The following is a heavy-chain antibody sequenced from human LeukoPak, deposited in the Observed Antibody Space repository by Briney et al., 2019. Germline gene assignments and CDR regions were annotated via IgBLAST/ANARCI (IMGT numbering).Heavy chain of an antibody. Sequence: PSETLSLTCTVSGGSISSSSYYWGWIRQPPGKGLEWIGSIYYSGSTYYNPSLKSRVTISVDTSKNQFSLKLSSVTAADTAVYYCAKEAPKVRGDPPLSSPWRWGQGTMVTVSS. V-gene: IGHV4-39*07. CDR1: GGSISSSSYY. CDR2: IYYSGST. J-gene: IGHJ3*01. D-gene: IGHD3-10*01. CDR3: AKEAPKVRGDPPLSSPWR.